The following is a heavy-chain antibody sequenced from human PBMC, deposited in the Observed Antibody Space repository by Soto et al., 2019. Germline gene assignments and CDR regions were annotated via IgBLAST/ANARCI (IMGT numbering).Heavy chain of an antibody. CDR1: GGSFSSYY. J-gene: IGHJ4*02. CDR2: INYNGGT. Sequence: SETLSLTCTVSGGSFSSYYWSWIRQPPGKGLEWIGEINYNGGTNYNPSLKSRVTISVDTSKNQFSLKLSSVTAADTAVYYCAREGGVAGSLGYDYWGQGTLVTVSS. CDR3: AREGGVAGSLGYDY. V-gene: IGHV4-34*01. D-gene: IGHD6-19*01.